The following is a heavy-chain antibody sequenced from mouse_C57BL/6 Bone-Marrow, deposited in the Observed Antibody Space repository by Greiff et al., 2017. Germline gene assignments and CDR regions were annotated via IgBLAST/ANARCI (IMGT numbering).Heavy chain of an antibody. Sequence: EVQLVESGEGLVKPGGSLKLSCAASGFTFSSYAMSWVRQTPEKRLEWVAYISSGGDYIYYADTVKGRFTISRDNARNTLYLQMSSLKSEDTAMYYCTRDYYSNYDYAMDYWGQGTSVTVSS. J-gene: IGHJ4*01. V-gene: IGHV5-9-1*02. CDR2: ISSGGDYI. CDR3: TRDYYSNYDYAMDY. D-gene: IGHD2-5*01. CDR1: GFTFSSYA.